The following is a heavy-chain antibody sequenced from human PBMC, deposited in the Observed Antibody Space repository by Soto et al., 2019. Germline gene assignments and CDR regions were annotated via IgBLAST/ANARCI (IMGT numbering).Heavy chain of an antibody. CDR2: ILYDGTIE. CDR3: AREASVAALNWFDP. D-gene: IGHD6-6*01. Sequence: PGGSLRLSCAASGFTFSQYALNWVRQAPGKGLEWVAVILYDGTIEHYADSVKGLFTVSRDNSMNTVYLQMDSLTPEDTGVYYCAREASVAALNWFDPWGQGTLVTVSS. V-gene: IGHV3-30-3*01. CDR1: GFTFSQYA. J-gene: IGHJ5*02.